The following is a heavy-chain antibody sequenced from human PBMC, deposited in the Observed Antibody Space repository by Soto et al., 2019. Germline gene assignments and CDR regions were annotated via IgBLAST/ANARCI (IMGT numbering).Heavy chain of an antibody. J-gene: IGHJ4*02. Sequence: GGSLRLSCAASGFTFSSYSMNWVRQAPGKGLEWVGRIGSKANNYAAAYAVSLKGRFTISRDDSRNTAYLQMSSLKTEDTAVYYCARGVYPFWSGHPKGLDYWGQGTVVTVSS. CDR3: ARGVYPFWSGHPKGLDY. CDR2: IGSKANNYAA. CDR1: GFTFSSYS. V-gene: IGHV3-73*01. D-gene: IGHD3-3*01.